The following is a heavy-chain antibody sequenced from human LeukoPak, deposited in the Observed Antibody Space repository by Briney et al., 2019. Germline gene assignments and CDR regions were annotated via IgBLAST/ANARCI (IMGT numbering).Heavy chain of an antibody. CDR1: GGSISSGRYY. CDR3: ARGYYDILTGLSV. CDR2: IFTSGST. D-gene: IGHD3-9*01. Sequence: SETLSLTCNVSGGSISSGRYYWSWIRLPAGKGLEWIGRIFTSGSTNYNPSLKSRVTISVDTSKNQFSLKLSSVTAADTAVYYCARGYYDILTGLSVWGQGTLVTVSS. V-gene: IGHV4-61*02. J-gene: IGHJ4*02.